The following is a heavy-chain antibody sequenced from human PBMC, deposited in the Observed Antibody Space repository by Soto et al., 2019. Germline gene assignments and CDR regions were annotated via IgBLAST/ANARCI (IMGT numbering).Heavy chain of an antibody. CDR1: GYTFTGYY. V-gene: IGHV1-2*02. Sequence: ASVKVSCKASGYTFTGYYMHWVRQAPGQGLEWMGWINPNSGGTNYAQKFQGRVTMTRDTSISTAYMELSRLRSDDTAVYYCARLEGSGGYSYGYYYGMDVWGQGTTVTVSS. J-gene: IGHJ6*02. D-gene: IGHD5-18*01. CDR3: ARLEGSGGYSYGYYYGMDV. CDR2: INPNSGGT.